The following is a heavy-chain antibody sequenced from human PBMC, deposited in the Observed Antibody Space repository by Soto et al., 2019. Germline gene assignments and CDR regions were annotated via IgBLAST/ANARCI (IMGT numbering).Heavy chain of an antibody. V-gene: IGHV3-48*03. CDR1: GFTFSSYE. Sequence: GGSLRLSCATSGFTFSSYEMTWVRQAPGKGLEWVSYISSSGSTIYYADSVKGRFTISRDNAKNSLYLQMDSLRAEDTAVYYCARDQEAGSFFPYYYGMDVWGQGTTVTVSS. J-gene: IGHJ6*02. CDR3: ARDQEAGSFFPYYYGMDV. D-gene: IGHD6-13*01. CDR2: ISSSGSTI.